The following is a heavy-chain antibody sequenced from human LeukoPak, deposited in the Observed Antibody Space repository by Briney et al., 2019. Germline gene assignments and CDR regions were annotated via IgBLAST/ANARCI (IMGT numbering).Heavy chain of an antibody. CDR1: GYTFTSYC. CDR3: ARDILTGYPGYCVDY. Sequence: ASVKVSCKASGYTFTSYCISWVRQAPGQGLEWMGWISAYNGNTNYAQKLQGRVTMTTDTSTSTAYMELRSLRSDDTAVYYCARDILTGYPGYCVDYWGQGTLVTVSS. V-gene: IGHV1-18*01. CDR2: ISAYNGNT. D-gene: IGHD3-9*01. J-gene: IGHJ4*02.